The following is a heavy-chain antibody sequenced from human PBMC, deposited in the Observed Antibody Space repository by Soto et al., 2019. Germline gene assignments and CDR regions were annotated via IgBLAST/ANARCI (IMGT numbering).Heavy chain of an antibody. CDR2: VSYDEVSK. V-gene: IGHV3-30*18. CDR1: GFTFSNFV. Sequence: PGGSLRLSCVASGFTFSNFVIHCVRQAPGKGLEWLAVVSYDEVSKFYADSVMGRFTIYRDNYQDTLHLQINSLRRDDTDMYFCAKVMTEYSGVAIEPWRQGTMVNVST. D-gene: IGHD1-26*01. CDR3: AKVMTEYSGVAIEP. J-gene: IGHJ5*02.